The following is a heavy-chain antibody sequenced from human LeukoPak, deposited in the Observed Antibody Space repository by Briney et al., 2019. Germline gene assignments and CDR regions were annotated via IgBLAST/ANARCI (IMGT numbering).Heavy chain of an antibody. CDR3: AAPGVPAATYYFDY. D-gene: IGHD2-2*01. Sequence: GGSLRLSCAASGFTFRHYAMSWVRQAPGKGLEWVSSISKSGDDTYYADPVKGRFAISRDNSNNMLYLLMNSLRAEDTAVYYCAAPGVPAATYYFDYWGQGTLVTVSS. CDR2: ISKSGDDT. CDR1: GFTFRHYA. J-gene: IGHJ4*02. V-gene: IGHV3-23*01.